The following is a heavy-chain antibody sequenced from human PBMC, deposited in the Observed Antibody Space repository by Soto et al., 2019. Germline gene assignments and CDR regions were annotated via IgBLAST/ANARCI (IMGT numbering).Heavy chain of an antibody. Sequence: GGSLRLSCAASGFTFSSYVMSWVRQAPGKGLEWVSAISGSGGSTYYADSVKGRFTISRDNSKNTLYLQMNSLRAEDTAVYYCAKDRHSSTLLDYGMDVWGQGTTVTVSS. CDR2: ISGSGGST. V-gene: IGHV3-23*01. D-gene: IGHD3-3*02. CDR3: AKDRHSSTLLDYGMDV. CDR1: GFTFSSYV. J-gene: IGHJ6*02.